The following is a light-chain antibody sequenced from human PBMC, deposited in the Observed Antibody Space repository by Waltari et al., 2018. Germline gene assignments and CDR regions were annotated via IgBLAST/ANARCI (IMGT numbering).Light chain of an antibody. CDR3: CSYVGGSRVL. CDR2: EAT. CDR1: RSDIGASNF. Sequence: QSVLTQPASVSGSPGQSITIPRTGTRSDIGASNFVSWFQPLPAQTPRLLICEATTRPSGVSYRFSVSKSGNTASLSISDLQAEDEADYYCCSYVGGSRVLFGGGTKLTV. V-gene: IGLV2-23*01. J-gene: IGLJ2*01.